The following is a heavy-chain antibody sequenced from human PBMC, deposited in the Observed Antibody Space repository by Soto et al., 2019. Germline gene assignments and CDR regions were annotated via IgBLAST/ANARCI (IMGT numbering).Heavy chain of an antibody. D-gene: IGHD1-20*01. CDR2: IYYSGST. Sequence: PSETLSLTCTVSGGSVSSGSYYWSWIRQPPGKGLEWIGYIYYSGSTNYNPSLKSRVTISVDTSKNQFSLKLSSVTAADTAVYYCARITGTGYYYGMDLWGQGTTVTVSS. V-gene: IGHV4-61*01. J-gene: IGHJ6*02. CDR3: ARITGTGYYYGMDL. CDR1: GGSVSSGSYY.